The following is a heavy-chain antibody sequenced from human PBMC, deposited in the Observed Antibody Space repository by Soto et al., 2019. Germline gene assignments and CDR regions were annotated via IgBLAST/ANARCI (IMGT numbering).Heavy chain of an antibody. Sequence: EASVKVSCKASGFTFTSSAVQWVRQARGQRLEWIGWIVVGSGNTNYAQKFQERVTITRDMSTSTAYMELSSLRSEDTAVYYCAAETPDIVVVPAAIYDAFDIWGQGTMVTVSS. V-gene: IGHV1-58*01. D-gene: IGHD2-2*01. J-gene: IGHJ3*02. CDR1: GFTFTSSA. CDR2: IVVGSGNT. CDR3: AAETPDIVVVPAAIYDAFDI.